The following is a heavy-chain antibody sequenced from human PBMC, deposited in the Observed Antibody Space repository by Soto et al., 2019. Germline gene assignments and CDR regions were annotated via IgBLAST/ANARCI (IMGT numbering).Heavy chain of an antibody. D-gene: IGHD3-10*01. V-gene: IGHV3-7*03. CDR3: ARGDYYSRKLDS. Sequence: WVSLRLACAASGFSFSSSWMNWVRQAPGKGLEWVADIKEDGSEKYYVDSLKGRFTISRDNAKNPLYLQMNSLRAEDTAVYYCARGDYYSRKLDSWDQGTLLTVSS. CDR1: GFSFSSSW. CDR2: IKEDGSEK. J-gene: IGHJ4*02.